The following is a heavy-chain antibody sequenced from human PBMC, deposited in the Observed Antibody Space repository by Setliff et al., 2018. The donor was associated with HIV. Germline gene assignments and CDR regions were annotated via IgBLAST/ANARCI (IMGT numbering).Heavy chain of an antibody. CDR2: ISGYNGHT. CDR3: AREYFGSGSYVRSFDI. D-gene: IGHD3-10*01. Sequence: ASVKVSCKASGYTFSSYSISWVRQAPGQGLEWMGWISGYNGHTNYAQKFQGRVIMTTDTSTSTAYMELRSLRSDDTAVYHCAREYFGSGSYVRSFDIWGQGTLVTVSS. J-gene: IGHJ3*02. V-gene: IGHV1-18*01. CDR1: GYTFSSYS.